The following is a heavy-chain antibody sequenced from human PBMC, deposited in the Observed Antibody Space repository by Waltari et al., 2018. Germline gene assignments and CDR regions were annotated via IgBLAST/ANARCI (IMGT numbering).Heavy chain of an antibody. CDR2: LGPEDGEQ. D-gene: IGHD3-3*01. CDR3: ATGLRFGEWLLKGGNWFDP. J-gene: IGHJ5*02. V-gene: IGHV1-24*01. Sequence: QVQLVQSGAEVKKPGASVKVSCKVSGYTLTELSMHWVRQAPGTGLEWMGGLGPEDGEQIYERKCQGRVPRTVDTSTDTAYMELSSLESEDTAVYYCATGLRFGEWLLKGGNWFDPWGQGTLVTVSS. CDR1: GYTLTELS.